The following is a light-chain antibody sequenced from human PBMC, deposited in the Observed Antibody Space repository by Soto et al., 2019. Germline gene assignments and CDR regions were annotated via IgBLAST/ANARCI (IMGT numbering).Light chain of an antibody. CDR1: SSDVGSYNL. J-gene: IGLJ2*01. CDR3: SSYAGAVV. Sequence: QSALPQPASVSGSPGQSITLSCTGTSSDVGSYNLVSWYQHHPGKAPKLMIYEGSNRPSGVSNRFSGSKSGNTASLTISGLQAEDEADYYCSSYAGAVVFGGGTKLTVL. CDR2: EGS. V-gene: IGLV2-23*01.